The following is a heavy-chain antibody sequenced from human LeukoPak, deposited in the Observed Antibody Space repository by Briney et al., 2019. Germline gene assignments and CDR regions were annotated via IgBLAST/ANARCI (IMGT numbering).Heavy chain of an antibody. CDR2: IYYSGST. Sequence: RASETLSLTCTVSGGSISSYYWSWIRQPPGKGLEWIGYIYYSGSTNYNPSLKSRVTISVDTSKNQFSLKLSSVTAADTAVYYCARDRAVGPEMAFDIWGQGTMVTVSS. D-gene: IGHD1-26*01. CDR3: ARDRAVGPEMAFDI. J-gene: IGHJ3*02. V-gene: IGHV4-59*01. CDR1: GGSISSYY.